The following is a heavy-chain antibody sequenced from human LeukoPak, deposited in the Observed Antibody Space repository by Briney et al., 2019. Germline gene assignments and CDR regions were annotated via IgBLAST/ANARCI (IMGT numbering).Heavy chain of an antibody. CDR2: INEGGNEK. D-gene: IGHD2-2*01. Sequence: GGSLRLSCAASGFTFRNYWMSWVRQVPGKGLEWVVNINEGGNEKNYVDSVKGRFTASRDNAQNSLYLQMNSLRVEDTAVYYCARWWDPPSENDQKVVPAAIGWFDPWGQGTLVTVSS. CDR1: GFTFRNYW. V-gene: IGHV3-7*03. J-gene: IGHJ5*02. CDR3: ARWWDPPSENDQKVVPAAIGWFDP.